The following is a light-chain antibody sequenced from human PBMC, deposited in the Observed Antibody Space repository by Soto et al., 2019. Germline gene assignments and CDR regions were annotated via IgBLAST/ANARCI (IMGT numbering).Light chain of an antibody. CDR1: QSVSRSN. CDR3: EQYGRSPPSIT. V-gene: IGKV3-20*01. CDR2: GTS. J-gene: IGKJ1*01. Sequence: EIVLTQSPDTLSLSPGERATVSCRASQSVSRSNLAWYQHKPGQAPRLLIYGTSNRATGIPDRFTGSGSGTDLTLTISSLEPEDFAVYYCEQYGRSPPSITFGQGTKVDIK.